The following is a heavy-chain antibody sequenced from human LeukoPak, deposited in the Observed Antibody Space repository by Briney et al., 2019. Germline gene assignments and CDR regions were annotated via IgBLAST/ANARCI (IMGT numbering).Heavy chain of an antibody. CDR2: ITATSSST. CDR1: GFTFSSYG. V-gene: IGHV3-23*01. CDR3: AKGLHYNILTGFRRDYYFDY. Sequence: GGSLRLSCAASGFTFSSYGMSWVRQAPGKGLEWVSAITATSSSTHDADSVQGRFTISRDNSKNTLYLQMNSLRADDTAVYYCAKGLHYNILTGFRRDYYFDYWGQGTLVTVSS. D-gene: IGHD3-9*01. J-gene: IGHJ4*02.